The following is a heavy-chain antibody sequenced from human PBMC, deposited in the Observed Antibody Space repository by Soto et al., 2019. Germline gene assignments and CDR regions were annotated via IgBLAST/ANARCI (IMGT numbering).Heavy chain of an antibody. J-gene: IGHJ6*02. CDR3: AKGRSAYYDIFTGYYKHYYQYYVMDV. CDR2: MNPNSGNT. D-gene: IGHD3-9*01. CDR1: GYTFTSYD. V-gene: IGHV1-8*01. Sequence: ASVKVSCTASGYTFTSYDINWVRQATGQGLEWMGWMNPNSGNTGYAQKFQGRVTMTRNTSISTAYMELSSLRSEDTAVYYCAKGRSAYYDIFTGYYKHYYQYYVMDVWGQGTTVTVSS.